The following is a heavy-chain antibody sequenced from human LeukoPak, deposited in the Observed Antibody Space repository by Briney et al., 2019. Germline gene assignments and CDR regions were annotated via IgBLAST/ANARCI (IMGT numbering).Heavy chain of an antibody. Sequence: PSDTLSLTSAVYGVSFSGYYWSWIRQPPGKGLEWIGEINHSGSTNYNPSLKSRVTISVDTSKNQFSLKLSSVTAADTAVYYCARLNYGVPDYWGQGTLVTVSS. J-gene: IGHJ4*02. D-gene: IGHD4-17*01. CDR3: ARLNYGVPDY. CDR1: GVSFSGYY. CDR2: INHSGST. V-gene: IGHV4-34*01.